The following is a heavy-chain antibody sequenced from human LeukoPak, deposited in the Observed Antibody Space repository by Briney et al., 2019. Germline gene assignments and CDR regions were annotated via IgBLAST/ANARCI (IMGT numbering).Heavy chain of an antibody. V-gene: IGHV4-38-2*02. CDR1: GYSISSGYY. CDR3: ARGKSRGSHIDY. D-gene: IGHD1-26*01. CDR2: FYDSGNT. Sequence: SETLSLTCTVSGYSISSGYYWGWIRQPPGKGLEWIGSFYDSGNTYYNPSLKSRITISVDTSKNQFSLKVRSVTAADTAVYFCARGKSRGSHIDYWGQGTLVTVSS. J-gene: IGHJ4*02.